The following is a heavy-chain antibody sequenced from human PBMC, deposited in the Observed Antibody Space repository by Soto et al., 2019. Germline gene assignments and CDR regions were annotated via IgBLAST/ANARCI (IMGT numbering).Heavy chain of an antibody. J-gene: IGHJ4*02. V-gene: IGHV4-34*01. CDR3: ARGDSSSEFDY. CDR2: IIHSGST. CDR1: GGSFSGYY. Sequence: QVQLQQWGAGLLKPSGTLSLPCAVYGGSFSGYYWSWIRQPPGKGLEWIGEIIHSGSTNYNPSLKSRVTISVDTSKNQCSLKLSSVTAADTAVYYCARGDSSSEFDYWGQGTLVTVSS. D-gene: IGHD6-6*01.